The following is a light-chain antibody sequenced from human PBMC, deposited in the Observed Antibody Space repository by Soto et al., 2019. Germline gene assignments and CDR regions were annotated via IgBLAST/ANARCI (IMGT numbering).Light chain of an antibody. J-gene: IGKJ5*01. CDR2: DAS. Sequence: TQSPPILSVSSGEGATLSRRASQRISTNLAWYQHIPGQAPRLXXYDASNRANGIPARFSGSGSGTDLTLTISSLEPEDFAVYDCQQRSNWLTITFGQGTRLENK. V-gene: IGKV3-11*01. CDR3: QQRSNWLTIT. CDR1: QRISTN.